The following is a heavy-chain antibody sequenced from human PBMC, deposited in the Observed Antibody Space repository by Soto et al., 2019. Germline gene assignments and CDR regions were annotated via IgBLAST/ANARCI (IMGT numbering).Heavy chain of an antibody. CDR3: ARSGFIHRGSYERYGMDV. CDR2: IIPIFGTA. CDR1: GGTFSSYA. V-gene: IGHV1-69*01. J-gene: IGHJ6*02. D-gene: IGHD1-26*01. Sequence: QVQLVQSGAEVKKPGSSVKVSCTASGGTFSSYAISWLRQAPGQGLEWMGGIIPIFGTANYAQKFQGRVTITAEESTRTAYMVLRSLRSEDTGVYYCARSGFIHRGSYERYGMDVWGQGTTVTV.